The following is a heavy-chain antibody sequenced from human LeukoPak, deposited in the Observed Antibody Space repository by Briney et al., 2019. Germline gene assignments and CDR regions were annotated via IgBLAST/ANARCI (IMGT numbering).Heavy chain of an antibody. D-gene: IGHD6-13*01. Sequence: PGGSLRLSCAASGFTFSSYAMHWVRQAPGKGLEWVAVISYDGSNKYYADSVKGRFTISRDNAKNSLYLQMNSLRAEDTAVYYCARAPPGYSSSWSFDYWGQGTLVTVSS. CDR3: ARAPPGYSSSWSFDY. CDR2: ISYDGSNK. V-gene: IGHV3-30-3*01. CDR1: GFTFSSYA. J-gene: IGHJ4*02.